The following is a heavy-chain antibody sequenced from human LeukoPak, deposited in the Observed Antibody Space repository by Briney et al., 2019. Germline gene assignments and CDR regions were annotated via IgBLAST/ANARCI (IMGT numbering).Heavy chain of an antibody. Sequence: GGSLRLSCAASGFTFSSYAMHWVRQAPGKGLEWVAVISYDGSNKYYADSVKGRFTISRDNSKNTLYLQMNSLRAEDTAVYYCASDGEMATIDWGQGTLVTVSS. D-gene: IGHD5-24*01. V-gene: IGHV3-30*04. CDR3: ASDGEMATID. J-gene: IGHJ4*02. CDR2: ISYDGSNK. CDR1: GFTFSSYA.